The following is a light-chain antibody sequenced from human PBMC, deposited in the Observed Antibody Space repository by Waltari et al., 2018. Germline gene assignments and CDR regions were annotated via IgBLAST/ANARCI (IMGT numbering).Light chain of an antibody. CDR1: NPALHNFNF. Sequence: SALTQPASVSASPGQSISISCTATNPALHNFNFTSWYQQSPGEAARLLIYDVNVRTSGISKLFSGSKSGNTASLTISGLQAEDEADYYCCSFTTRRTYVFGTGTKVTVL. CDR3: CSFTTRRTYV. CDR2: DVN. V-gene: IGLV2-14*03. J-gene: IGLJ1*01.